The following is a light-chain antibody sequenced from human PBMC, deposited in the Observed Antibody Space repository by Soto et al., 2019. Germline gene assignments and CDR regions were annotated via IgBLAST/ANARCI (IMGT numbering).Light chain of an antibody. V-gene: IGKV3-20*01. Sequence: EIVLTQSPGTLSLSPGERGTLSCRASQSVSSSSYLAWYQQKPGQAPRLLIYGASSRATGIPDRFSGSGSATDFTLTISRLEPEDFAVYYCRQYGSSPSYTFGQGTKLEIK. J-gene: IGKJ2*01. CDR3: RQYGSSPSYT. CDR1: QSVSSSSY. CDR2: GAS.